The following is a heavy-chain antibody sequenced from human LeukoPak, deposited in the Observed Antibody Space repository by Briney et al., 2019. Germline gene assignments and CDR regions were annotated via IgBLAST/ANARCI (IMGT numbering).Heavy chain of an antibody. J-gene: IGHJ3*02. CDR2: ISGSGGST. D-gene: IGHD6-19*01. Sequence: GGSLRLSCAASGFTFSSYAMSWVRQAPGKGLEWVSAISGSGGSTYYADSVKGRFTISRDNSKNTLYLQMNSLRAEDTAVYYCAKEDSRGWYFSSRLYDAFDIWGQGTMVTVSS. CDR1: GFTFSSYA. CDR3: AKEDSRGWYFSSRLYDAFDI. V-gene: IGHV3-23*01.